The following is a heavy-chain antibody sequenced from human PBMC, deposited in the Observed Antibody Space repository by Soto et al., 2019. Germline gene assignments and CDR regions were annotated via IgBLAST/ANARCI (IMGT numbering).Heavy chain of an antibody. J-gene: IGHJ6*02. CDR2: IIPIFGTA. CDR1: GGTFSSYA. D-gene: IGHD2-2*02. Sequence: SVKVSCKASGGTFSSYAISWVRQAPGQGLEWMGGIIPIFGTANYAQKFQGRVTITADESTSTAYMELSSLRSEDTAVYYCARERCSSTSCYTSTYYYYGMDVWGQGTTVTVSS. V-gene: IGHV1-69*13. CDR3: ARERCSSTSCYTSTYYYYGMDV.